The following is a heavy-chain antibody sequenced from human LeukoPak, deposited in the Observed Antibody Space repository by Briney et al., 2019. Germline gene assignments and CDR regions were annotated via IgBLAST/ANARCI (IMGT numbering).Heavy chain of an antibody. J-gene: IGHJ4*02. CDR2: IYYIGST. Sequence: PSETLSLTCAVSGGSISSGGYSWSWIRQPPGKGLEWIGYIYYIGSTYYNPSLKSRVTISVDTSKNQFSLKLSSVTAADTAVYYCARGRRRELLDYWGQGTLVTVSS. V-gene: IGHV4-30-4*07. CDR3: ARGRRRELLDY. D-gene: IGHD5-24*01. CDR1: GGSISSGGYS.